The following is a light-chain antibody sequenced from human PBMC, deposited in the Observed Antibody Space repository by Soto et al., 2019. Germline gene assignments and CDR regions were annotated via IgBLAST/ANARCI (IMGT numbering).Light chain of an antibody. CDR2: GGS. Sequence: EIVMTQSPATLSVSPGERATLSCRANQNVTNKLAWFQQKPGQAPRLLISGGSTRATGIPARFSGHGSATEFTLTISSLQTEDFAVYYCQQYHNWPLTFGGGTKVEIK. CDR3: QQYHNWPLT. J-gene: IGKJ4*01. CDR1: QNVTNK. V-gene: IGKV3-15*01.